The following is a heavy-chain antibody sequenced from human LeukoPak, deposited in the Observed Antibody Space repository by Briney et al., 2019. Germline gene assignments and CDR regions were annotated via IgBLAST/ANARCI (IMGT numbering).Heavy chain of an antibody. D-gene: IGHD3-10*01. CDR1: GFTFSSYA. V-gene: IGHV3-23*01. CDR2: ISGSGGST. J-gene: IGHJ4*02. Sequence: GGSLRLSCAASGFTFSSYAMSWVRQAPGKGLEWVLAISGSGGSTYYADSVKGRFTISRDNSKNTLYLQMNSLRAEDTAVYYCAKVPNTMIRGVIPYYFDYWGQGTLVTVSS. CDR3: AKVPNTMIRGVIPYYFDY.